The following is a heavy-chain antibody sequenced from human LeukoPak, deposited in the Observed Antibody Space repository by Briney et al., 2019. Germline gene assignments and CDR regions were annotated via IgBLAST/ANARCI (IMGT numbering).Heavy chain of an antibody. D-gene: IGHD1-26*01. V-gene: IGHV4-59*01. CDR2: IYYTGST. CDR1: GGSINGYY. Sequence: SETLSLTCTVSGGSINGYYWSWIRQSPGKGLESLGYIYYTGSTNYNPSLKSRVTISVDTSKNQFSLKLSSVTAADTAVYYCARGPVIVGATFLDYWGQGTLVTVSS. J-gene: IGHJ4*02. CDR3: ARGPVIVGATFLDY.